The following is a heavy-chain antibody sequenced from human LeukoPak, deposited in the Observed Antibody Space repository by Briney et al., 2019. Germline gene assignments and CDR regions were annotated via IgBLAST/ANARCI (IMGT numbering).Heavy chain of an antibody. Sequence: PGGSLRLSCAASGFTFGSYVMSWVRQAPGKGPEWVSAISGDGGTYYADSVKGRFTISRDNSKNTLYLQMNSLGSEDTALYYCARYCGAASCYSGFDYWGQGTLVTVAS. J-gene: IGHJ4*02. V-gene: IGHV3-23*01. CDR3: ARYCGAASCYSGFDY. D-gene: IGHD2-15*01. CDR2: ISGDGGT. CDR1: GFTFGSYV.